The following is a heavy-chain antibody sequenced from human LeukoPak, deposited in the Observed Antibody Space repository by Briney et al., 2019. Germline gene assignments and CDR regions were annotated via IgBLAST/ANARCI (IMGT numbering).Heavy chain of an antibody. V-gene: IGHV1-69*13. J-gene: IGHJ4*02. D-gene: IGHD5-12*01. CDR3: ARGDVATSYPPLFDY. CDR2: IIPIFGTA. Sequence: ASVKVSCKASGGTFSSYAISWVRQAPGQGLEWMGGIIPIFGTANYAQKFQGRVTITADESTSTAYMELSSLRSEDTAVYYCARGDVATSYPPLFDYWGQGTLVTVSS. CDR1: GGTFSSYA.